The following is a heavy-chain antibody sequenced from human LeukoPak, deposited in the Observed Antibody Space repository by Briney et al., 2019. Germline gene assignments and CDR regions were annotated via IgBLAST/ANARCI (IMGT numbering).Heavy chain of an antibody. CDR2: MSYDGINK. Sequence: GGSLRLSCAASGFTFSIYAMYWVRQASGKGLEWVAVMSYDGINKYYPDSLEGRFTISRDNSMNTLYLQMNSLRAEDTAVYYCARDSIWFGELHDAFDIWGQGTMVTVSS. D-gene: IGHD3-10*01. CDR3: ARDSIWFGELHDAFDI. J-gene: IGHJ3*02. V-gene: IGHV3-30-3*01. CDR1: GFTFSIYA.